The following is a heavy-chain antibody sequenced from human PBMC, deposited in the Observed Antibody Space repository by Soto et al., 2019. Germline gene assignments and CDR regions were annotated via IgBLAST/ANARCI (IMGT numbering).Heavy chain of an antibody. CDR2: ISSSGSTI. D-gene: IGHD3-22*01. CDR3: ARDFDYYDTSGYYYGLFDY. V-gene: IGHV3-11*01. Sequence: LRLSCAASGFTFSDYYMSWIRQAPGKGLEWVSYISSSGSTIYYADSVKGRFTISRDNAKNSLYLQMNNLRAEDTAVYYCARDFDYYDTSGYYYGLFDYWGQGALVTVSS. CDR1: GFTFSDYY. J-gene: IGHJ4*01.